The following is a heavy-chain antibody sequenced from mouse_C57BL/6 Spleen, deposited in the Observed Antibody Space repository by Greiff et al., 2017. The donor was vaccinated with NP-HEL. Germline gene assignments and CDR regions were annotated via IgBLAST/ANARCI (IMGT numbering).Heavy chain of an antibody. V-gene: IGHV1-81*01. CDR3: ARSYYGSSPYYFDY. J-gene: IGHJ2*01. CDR1: GYTFTSYG. Sequence: VQRVESGAELARPGASVKLSCKASGYTFTSYGISWVKQRTGQGLEWIGEIYPRSGNTYYNEKFKGEATLTADKSSSTAYMELRSLTSEDSAVYFCARSYYGSSPYYFDYWGQGTTLTVSS. CDR2: IYPRSGNT. D-gene: IGHD1-1*01.